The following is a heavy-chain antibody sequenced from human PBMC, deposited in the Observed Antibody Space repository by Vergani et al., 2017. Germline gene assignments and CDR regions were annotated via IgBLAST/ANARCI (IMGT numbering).Heavy chain of an antibody. V-gene: IGHV4-61*08. CDR1: GGSISSGGYY. CDR3: ARNSNYGDYVYWFDP. D-gene: IGHD4-17*01. J-gene: IGHJ5*02. Sequence: QVQLQESGPGLVKPSQTLSLTCTVSGGSISSGGYYWSWIRQHPGKGLEWIGYIYYSGSTNYNPSLKSRVTISVDTSKNQFSLKLSSVTAADTAVYYCARNSNYGDYVYWFDPWGQGTLVTVSS. CDR2: IYYSGST.